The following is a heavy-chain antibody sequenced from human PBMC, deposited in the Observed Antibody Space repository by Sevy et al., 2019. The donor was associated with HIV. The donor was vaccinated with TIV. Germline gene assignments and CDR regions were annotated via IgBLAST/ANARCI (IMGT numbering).Heavy chain of an antibody. CDR3: ASTESYCGGDCRPYYFDY. J-gene: IGHJ4*02. CDR1: GYSIRSNYY. CDR2: IHNSGTT. D-gene: IGHD2-21*02. Sequence: SETLSLTCGVSGYSIRSNYYWSWIRRPPGKGLEWIGSIHNSGTTYYNPSLKSRVTLSVDRSKNQFSLKMTSVTAADAAFYYCASTESYCGGDCRPYYFDYWGQGTLVTVSS. V-gene: IGHV4-38-2*01.